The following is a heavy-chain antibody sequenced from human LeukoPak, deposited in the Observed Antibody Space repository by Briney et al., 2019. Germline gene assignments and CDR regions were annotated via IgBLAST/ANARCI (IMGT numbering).Heavy chain of an antibody. CDR3: ARAGWRTSYYGMDV. D-gene: IGHD5-24*01. CDR2: INPNSGGT. Sequence: ASLKVSCKAPGYTFTGYYMHWVRQAPGQGLEWMGWINPNSGGTNYAEKFKGRVTMTRDTSISTVYMELSRLRSDDTAVYYCARAGWRTSYYGMDVWGQGTTVTVSS. J-gene: IGHJ6*02. CDR1: GYTFTGYY. V-gene: IGHV1-2*02.